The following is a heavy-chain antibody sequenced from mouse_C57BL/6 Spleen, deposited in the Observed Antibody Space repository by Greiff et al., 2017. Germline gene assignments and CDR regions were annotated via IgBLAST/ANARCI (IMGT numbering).Heavy chain of an antibody. J-gene: IGHJ4*01. V-gene: IGHV14-4*01. CDR2: IDPENGDT. D-gene: IGHD1-1*01. CDR1: GFNIKDDY. Sequence: EVQLQQSGAELVRPGASVKLSCTASGFNIKDDYMHWVKQRPEQGLEWIGWIDPENGDTEYASKFQGKATITADTSSNTAYLQLSSLTSEDTAVYYCTTYGTTVVARYYYAMDYWGQGTSVTVSS. CDR3: TTYGTTVVARYYYAMDY.